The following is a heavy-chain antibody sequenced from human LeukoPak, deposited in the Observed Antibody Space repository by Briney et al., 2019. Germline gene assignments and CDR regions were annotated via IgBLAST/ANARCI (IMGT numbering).Heavy chain of an antibody. V-gene: IGHV1-18*01. D-gene: IGHD2-2*01. CDR3: VRGSTSANWFDP. CDR2: ISAYNGNT. J-gene: IGHJ5*02. CDR1: GYTFTSYG. Sequence: ASVKASCKASGYTFTSYGISWVRQAPGQGLEWMGWISAYNGNTNYAQKLQGRVTMTTDTSTSTAYMELRSLRSDDTAVYYCVRGSTSANWFDPWGQGALVTVSS.